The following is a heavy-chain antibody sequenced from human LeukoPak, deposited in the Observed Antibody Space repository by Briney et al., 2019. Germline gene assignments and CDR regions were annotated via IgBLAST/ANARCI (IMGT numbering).Heavy chain of an antibody. Sequence: SETLSLTCAVSGYSISSGYYWSWIRQPPGKGLEWIGEINHSGSTNYNPSLKSRVTISVDTSKNQFSLKLSSVTAADTAVYYCARILGYCSSTSCHTFDYWGQGTLVTVSS. CDR2: INHSGST. D-gene: IGHD2-2*02. CDR3: ARILGYCSSTSCHTFDY. J-gene: IGHJ4*02. CDR1: GYSISSGYY. V-gene: IGHV4-34*01.